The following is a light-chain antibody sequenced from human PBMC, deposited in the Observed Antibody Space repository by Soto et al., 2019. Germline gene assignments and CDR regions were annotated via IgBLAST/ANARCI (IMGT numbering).Light chain of an antibody. Sequence: DVQMTQSPSAMSASVGDRVTITCRASQGINDNLAWFQQKPGQVPKRLIYGAFSLQRGVPSRFSGSGSGTEFTLTISSLQPEDFATYYCLQHNTFPWTFGQGTKVDIQ. CDR3: LQHNTFPWT. CDR2: GAF. V-gene: IGKV1-17*03. J-gene: IGKJ1*01. CDR1: QGINDN.